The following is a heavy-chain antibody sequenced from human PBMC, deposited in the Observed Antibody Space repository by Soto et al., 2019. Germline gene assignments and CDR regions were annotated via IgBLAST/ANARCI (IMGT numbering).Heavy chain of an antibody. D-gene: IGHD5-18*01. CDR3: ARGGRGYSYGYGWFDP. V-gene: IGHV4-34*01. J-gene: IGHJ5*02. CDR2: INHSGST. Sequence: QVQLQQWGAGLLKPSETLSLTCAVYGGSFSGYYWSWIRQPPGKGLEWIGEINHSGSTNYNPSLKRRVTISVDTSKNQFSLKLSSVTAADTAVYYCARGGRGYSYGYGWFDPWGQGTLVTVSS. CDR1: GGSFSGYY.